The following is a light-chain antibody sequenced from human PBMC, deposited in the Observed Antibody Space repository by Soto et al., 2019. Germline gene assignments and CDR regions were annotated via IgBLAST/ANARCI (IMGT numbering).Light chain of an antibody. J-gene: IGKJ1*01. CDR2: GAS. CDR3: QQYGSSPQT. Sequence: EIVLTQSPATLSLSPGERATLSCRAGQSVSSYLAWYQQKPGQAPRLLIYGASSRATGIPDRFSGSGSGTDFTLTISRLEPEDFAVYYCQQYGSSPQTFGQGTKV. CDR1: QSVSSY. V-gene: IGKV3-20*01.